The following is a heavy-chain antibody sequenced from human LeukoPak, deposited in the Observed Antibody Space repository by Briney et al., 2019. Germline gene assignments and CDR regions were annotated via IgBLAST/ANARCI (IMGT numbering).Heavy chain of an antibody. J-gene: IGHJ4*02. D-gene: IGHD2-2*01. V-gene: IGHV3-7*01. Sequence: GGSLRLSCAASGFTFSSYWMSWVRQAPGEGLEWVANIKQDGSEKYYVDSVKGRFTISRDNAKNSLYLQMNSLRAEDTAVYYCASEREYCSSTSCHYYFDYWGQGTLVTVSS. CDR2: IKQDGSEK. CDR1: GFTFSSYW. CDR3: ASEREYCSSTSCHYYFDY.